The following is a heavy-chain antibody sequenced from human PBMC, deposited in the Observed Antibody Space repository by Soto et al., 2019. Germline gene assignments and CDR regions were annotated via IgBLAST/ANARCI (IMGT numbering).Heavy chain of an antibody. CDR3: AGGSRMGSGWSSTSHNRFSP. Sequence: QVQLVQSGAEVKKPGSSVRVSCKASGGTFSSSAISWVRQAPGQGLEWMGGMKPILGTANHAQKFQGRVTINADESTSTLDMDLRRLRSQDTAVYYCAGGSRMGSGWSSTSHNRFSPGGDRTLVPVSS. D-gene: IGHD6-19*01. V-gene: IGHV1-69*01. J-gene: IGHJ5*02. CDR2: MKPILGTA. CDR1: GGTFSSSA.